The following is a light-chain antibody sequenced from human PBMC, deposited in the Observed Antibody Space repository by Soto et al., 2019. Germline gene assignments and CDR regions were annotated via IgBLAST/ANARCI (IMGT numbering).Light chain of an antibody. CDR3: QKYNNWPIT. V-gene: IGKV3-15*01. CDR2: GAS. CDR1: QSVGDN. J-gene: IGKJ5*01. Sequence: VMTQAPATLAVSPGEIVTLSCSSSQSVGDNLAWFQQKPGQGPRLLIYGASTRATGIPVRFSGSGSETGFTLTISSLRSEDSAVYLCQKYNNWPITFGQGTRLEIK.